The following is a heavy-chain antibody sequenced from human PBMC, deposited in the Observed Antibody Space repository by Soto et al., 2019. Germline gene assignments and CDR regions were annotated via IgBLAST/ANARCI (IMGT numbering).Heavy chain of an antibody. Sequence: PAESLKISCHCSGYSFTISCVSWVRRMPGKGLEWMGRIDPSDSYTNYSPSFQGHVTISADKSISTAYLQWSSLKASDTAMYYCARHPGTAMVIGLWGQGTLVTVSS. CDR2: IDPSDSYT. D-gene: IGHD5-18*01. V-gene: IGHV5-10-1*01. CDR1: GYSFTISC. CDR3: ARHPGTAMVIGL. J-gene: IGHJ4*02.